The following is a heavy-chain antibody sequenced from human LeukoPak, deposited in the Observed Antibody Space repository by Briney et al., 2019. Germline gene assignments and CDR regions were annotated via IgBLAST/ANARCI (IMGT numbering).Heavy chain of an antibody. D-gene: IGHD2-15*01. J-gene: IGHJ4*02. CDR2: ISASGGST. CDR1: GFTFSSYA. V-gene: IGHV3-23*01. CDR3: ARGGGRVVGDY. Sequence: GGSLRLSCAASGFTFSSYAMSWVRQGPGKGLEWVSAISASGGSTYYADSVKGRFTISRDTAKNTLHLQMNSLRAEDTAVYYCARGGGRVVGDYWGQGTLVTVSS.